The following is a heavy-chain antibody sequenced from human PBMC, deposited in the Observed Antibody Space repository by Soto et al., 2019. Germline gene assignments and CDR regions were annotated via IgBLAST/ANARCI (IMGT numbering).Heavy chain of an antibody. CDR3: ARVHDYYDSSGYYYVEYFDY. Sequence: PSETLSLTCTVSGASISSYYWSWIRLPPGKGLEWIGHIYYSGSTKYIPSLKTRVTISVDRSKNQFSLKLSSVTAADTAVYYCARVHDYYDSSGYYYVEYFDYWGQGTLVTVSS. CDR1: GASISSYY. J-gene: IGHJ4*02. D-gene: IGHD3-22*01. V-gene: IGHV4-59*08. CDR2: IYYSGST.